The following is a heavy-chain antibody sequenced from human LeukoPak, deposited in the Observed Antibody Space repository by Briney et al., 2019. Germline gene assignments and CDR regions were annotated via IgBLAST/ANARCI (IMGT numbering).Heavy chain of an antibody. Sequence: PGGSLRLSCAASGFTFSSYSMNWVRQAPGKGLEWVANIKQDGSEKYYVDSVKGRFTISRDNAKNSLYLQMNSLRAEDTAVYYCARSGGGYFDYWGQGTLVTVSS. J-gene: IGHJ4*02. V-gene: IGHV3-7*01. CDR3: ARSGGGYFDY. CDR1: GFTFSSYS. CDR2: IKQDGSEK.